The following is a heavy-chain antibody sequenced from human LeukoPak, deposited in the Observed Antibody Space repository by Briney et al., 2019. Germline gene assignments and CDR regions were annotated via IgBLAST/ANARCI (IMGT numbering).Heavy chain of an antibody. CDR2: IFWDDDK. CDR1: GFSLSTIGEG. CDR3: AHPDYYDSNNYYPLPYFHH. Sequence: ESGPTLVKPTQTLTLTCTVSGFSLSTIGEGVGWIRQPPGKALEWLAYIFWDDDKRYSPSLKNRVTITKDTSKNQVVLTMTNMDPVDTAMYYCAHPDYYDSNNYYPLPYFHHWGQGTLVTVSS. D-gene: IGHD3-22*01. V-gene: IGHV2-5*02. J-gene: IGHJ1*01.